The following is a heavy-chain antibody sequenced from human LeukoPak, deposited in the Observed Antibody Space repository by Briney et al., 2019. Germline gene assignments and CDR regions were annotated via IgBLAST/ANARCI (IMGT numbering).Heavy chain of an antibody. V-gene: IGHV1-69*13. D-gene: IGHD2-21*01. J-gene: IGHJ1*01. CDR1: GGTFSSHA. Sequence: SVKVSCKASGGTFSSHAISWVRQAPGQGLEWMGGIIPIFGTAKYAQKFQGRVTITADESTSTAYMELSSLRSEDTAVYYCARDSSEFRSLIPHWGQGTLVTDSS. CDR3: ARDSSEFRSLIPH. CDR2: IIPIFGTA.